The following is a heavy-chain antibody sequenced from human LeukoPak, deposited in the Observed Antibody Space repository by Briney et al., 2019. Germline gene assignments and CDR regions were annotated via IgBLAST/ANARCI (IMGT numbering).Heavy chain of an antibody. V-gene: IGHV1-46*01. CDR2: INPTGGST. CDR3: ARGGQEFDS. Sequence: ASVKVSCKASGYTFTGYYIHWVRQAPGQGLEWMGIINPTGGSTTYAQKFQGRVTMTRDTSTSTVYMELSSLRSEDTAVYYCARGGQEFDSWGQGTLVTVSA. CDR1: GYTFTGYY. J-gene: IGHJ5*01.